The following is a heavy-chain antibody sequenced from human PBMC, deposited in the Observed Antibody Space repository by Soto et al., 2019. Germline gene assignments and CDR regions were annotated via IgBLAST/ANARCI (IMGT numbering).Heavy chain of an antibody. CDR2: ISSDGSNK. Sequence: QVQLVESGGGVVQPGRSLRLSCAASGFTFSSYAMHWVSQAPGKGLEWVAVISSDGSNKYYADSVTGRFTISRYNSKNALSTQMNSLRTEDTAVYYCARDRLRYNWNDFPYYYYGMDVWGQGTTVTVSS. D-gene: IGHD1-1*01. J-gene: IGHJ6*02. CDR3: ARDRLRYNWNDFPYYYYGMDV. V-gene: IGHV3-30-3*01. CDR1: GFTFSSYA.